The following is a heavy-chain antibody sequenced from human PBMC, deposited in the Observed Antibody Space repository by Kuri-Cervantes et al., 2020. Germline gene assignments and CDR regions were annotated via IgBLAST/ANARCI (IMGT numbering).Heavy chain of an antibody. J-gene: IGHJ6*02. D-gene: IGHD3-22*01. CDR2: ISSSSSTI. V-gene: IGHV3-48*01. CDR3: ARYYDSSGYYYPAYYYYYGMDV. CDR1: GFTFSSYS. Sequence: ETLSLTCAASGFTFSSYSMNWVRQAPGKGLEWVSYISSSSSTIYYADSVKGRFTISRDNAKNSLYLQMNSLRAEDTAVYYCARYYDSSGYYYPAYYYYYGMDVWGQGTTVTVSS.